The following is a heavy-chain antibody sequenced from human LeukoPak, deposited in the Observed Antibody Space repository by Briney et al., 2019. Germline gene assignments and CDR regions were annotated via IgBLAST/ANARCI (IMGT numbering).Heavy chain of an antibody. J-gene: IGHJ3*02. CDR3: AKGPTPPLSGLLWFGELGSDAFDI. CDR1: GFTFSSYG. D-gene: IGHD3-10*01. Sequence: GGSLRLSCAASGFTFSSYGMHWVRQAPGKGLEWVAVISYDGSNKYYADSVKGRFTISRDNSKNTLYLQMNSLRAEDTAVYYCAKGPTPPLSGLLWFGELGSDAFDIWGQGTMVTVSS. V-gene: IGHV3-30*18. CDR2: ISYDGSNK.